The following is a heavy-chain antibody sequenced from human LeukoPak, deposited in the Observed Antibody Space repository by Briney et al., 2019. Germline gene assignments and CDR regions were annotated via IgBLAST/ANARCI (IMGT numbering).Heavy chain of an antibody. V-gene: IGHV3-23*01. CDR1: GFTFSSYA. J-gene: IGHJ6*03. Sequence: GGSLRLSWAASGFTFSSYAMCWVRQAPGKGLEWVSAISGSGGSTYYADSVKGRSTISRDNSKNTLYLQMNSLRAEDTAVYYCAKGAVPAALYYYYYYMDVWGKGTTVTVSS. CDR3: AKGAVPAALYYYYYYMDV. D-gene: IGHD2-2*01. CDR2: ISGSGGST.